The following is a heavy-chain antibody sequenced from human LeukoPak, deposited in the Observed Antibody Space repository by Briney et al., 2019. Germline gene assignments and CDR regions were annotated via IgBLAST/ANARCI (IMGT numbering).Heavy chain of an antibody. Sequence: ASVKVSCKASGYTFTSYGISRVRQAPGQGLEWMGWISAYNGNTNYAQKLQGRVTMTTDTSTSTAYMELRSLRSDDTAVYYCARIMAAGGLENYGMDVWGQGTTVTVSS. V-gene: IGHV1-18*01. CDR1: GYTFTSYG. CDR2: ISAYNGNT. J-gene: IGHJ6*02. CDR3: ARIMAAGGLENYGMDV. D-gene: IGHD6-13*01.